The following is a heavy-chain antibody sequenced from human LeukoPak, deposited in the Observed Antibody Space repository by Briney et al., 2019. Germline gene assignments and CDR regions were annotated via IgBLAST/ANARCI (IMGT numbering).Heavy chain of an antibody. J-gene: IGHJ4*02. CDR3: AKTFGTIDPFEY. CDR2: ISASGGKT. CDR1: GFTFSKFA. D-gene: IGHD2-2*01. Sequence: GGSLRLSCVASGFTFSKFAVSWVRQAPGKGLEWVPSISASGGKTYDADSVKGRFTISRDNSKNTFYLDMNSLRADDTAVYYCAKTFGTIDPFEYWGQGTLVTVSS. V-gene: IGHV3-23*01.